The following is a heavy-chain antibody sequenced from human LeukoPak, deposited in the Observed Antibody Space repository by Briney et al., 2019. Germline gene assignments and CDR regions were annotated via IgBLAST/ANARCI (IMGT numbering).Heavy chain of an antibody. CDR2: IYHSGST. CDR3: AARSSSTSCFDY. Sequence: PSETLSLTCAVYGGSFSGYYWSWIRQPPGKGLEWIGEIYHSGSTNYNPSLKSRVTISVDKSKNQFSLKLSSVTAADTAVYYCAARSSSTSCFDYWGQGTLVTVSS. CDR1: GGSFSGYY. V-gene: IGHV4-34*01. D-gene: IGHD2-2*01. J-gene: IGHJ4*02.